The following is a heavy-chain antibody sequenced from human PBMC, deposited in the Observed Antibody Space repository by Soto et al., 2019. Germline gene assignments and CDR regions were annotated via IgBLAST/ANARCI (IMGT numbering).Heavy chain of an antibody. V-gene: IGHV1-69*13. CDR3: ARVRGYFCSSSFCRGGNAFDI. J-gene: IGHJ3*02. CDR1: GGTFSSYA. CDR2: IIPIFGTA. Sequence: GDSVKVSCKAAGGTFSSYAISWVRQAPGQGLEWMGGIIPIFGTANYAQKFQGRVTITADESTSTAYMELSSLRAEDTAVYDFARVRGYFCSSSFCRGGNAFDIWGQGTMVTVS. D-gene: IGHD2-2*01.